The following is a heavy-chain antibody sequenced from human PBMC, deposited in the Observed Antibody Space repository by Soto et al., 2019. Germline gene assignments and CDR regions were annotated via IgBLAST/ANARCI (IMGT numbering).Heavy chain of an antibody. CDR1: GFSLSTSGVA. CDR3: AQWGGSYVD. V-gene: IGHV2-5*02. D-gene: IGHD1-26*01. J-gene: IGHJ4*02. CDR2: IYWDDDK. Sequence: SGPTLVNPTQTLTLTCTFSGFSLSTSGVAVGWIRQPPGKALEWLALIYWDDDKRYSPSLKTRLTITKDTSKNQVVLKMTDMDPVDTGTYYCAQWGGSYVDWGQGTLVTLSS.